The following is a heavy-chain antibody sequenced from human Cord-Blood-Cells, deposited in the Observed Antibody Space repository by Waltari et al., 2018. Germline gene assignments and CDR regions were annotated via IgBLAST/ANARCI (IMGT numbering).Heavy chain of an antibody. CDR1: GGSISSSSYY. J-gene: IGHJ4*02. V-gene: IGHV4-39*01. D-gene: IGHD3-3*01. CDR2: IDYSSSA. CDR3: ARLLHGYDFWSGYYYFDY. Sequence: QLQLQESGPGLVKPSETLSLTCTVSGGSISSSSYYWGWIRQPPGKGLEWIGSIDYSSSAYYNPSLNSRVTISVDTSKNQFSLKLSSVTAADTAVDYCARLLHGYDFWSGYYYFDYWGQGTLVTVSS.